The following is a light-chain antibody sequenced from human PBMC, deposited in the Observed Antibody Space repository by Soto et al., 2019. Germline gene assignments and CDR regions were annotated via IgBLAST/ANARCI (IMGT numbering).Light chain of an antibody. CDR2: SNN. V-gene: IGLV1-44*01. Sequence: QSVLTQPPSASGTPGQRVTISCSGSSSNIGSNTVNWYQQLPGTAPKLLIYSNNQRPSGVPDRSSGSKSGTSASLAISGLQSEDEADYYCAAWDGSLKGWVFGGGTKLTGL. CDR3: AAWDGSLKGWV. CDR1: SSNIGSNT. J-gene: IGLJ3*02.